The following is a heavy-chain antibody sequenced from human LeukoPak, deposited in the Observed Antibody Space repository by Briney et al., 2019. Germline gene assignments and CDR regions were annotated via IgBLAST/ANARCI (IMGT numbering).Heavy chain of an antibody. CDR1: GGSISSYY. Sequence: SETLSLTCTVSGGSISSYYWSWIRQPAGKGLEWIGRIYTSGSTNYNPSLKRRVTMSVDTSKNQFSLKLRSVTAADTAVYYCARVYGGSYLRFEYYFDYWGQGTLVTVSS. CDR2: IYTSGST. CDR3: ARVYGGSYLRFEYYFDY. J-gene: IGHJ4*02. D-gene: IGHD1-26*01. V-gene: IGHV4-4*07.